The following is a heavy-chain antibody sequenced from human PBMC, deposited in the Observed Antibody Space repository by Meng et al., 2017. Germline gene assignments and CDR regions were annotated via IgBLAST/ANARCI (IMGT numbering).Heavy chain of an antibody. CDR1: GGSISSGSYY. D-gene: IGHD6-19*01. J-gene: IGHJ4*02. V-gene: IGHV4-61*02. CDR3: ARGGVHGSGWSDY. Sequence: SETLSLTCTVSGGSISSGSYYWSWIRQPAGKGLEWIGRIYTSGSTNYNPSLKSRVTISVDTSKNQFSLKLSSVTAADTAVYYCARGGVHGSGWSDYWGQGTLVTVSS. CDR2: IYTSGST.